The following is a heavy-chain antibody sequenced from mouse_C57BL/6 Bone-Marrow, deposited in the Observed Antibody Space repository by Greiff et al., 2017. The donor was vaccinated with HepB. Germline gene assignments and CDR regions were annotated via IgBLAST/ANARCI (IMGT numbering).Heavy chain of an antibody. CDR3: AKKDGSSYGYAMDY. J-gene: IGHJ4*01. V-gene: IGHV2-5*01. D-gene: IGHD1-1*01. Sequence: VQRVESGPGLVQPSQSLSITCTVSGFSLTSYGVHWVRQSPGKGLEWLGVIWRGGSTDYNAAFMSRLSITKDNSKSQVFFKMNSLQADDTAIYYCAKKDGSSYGYAMDYWGQGTSVTVSS. CDR1: GFSLTSYG. CDR2: IWRGGST.